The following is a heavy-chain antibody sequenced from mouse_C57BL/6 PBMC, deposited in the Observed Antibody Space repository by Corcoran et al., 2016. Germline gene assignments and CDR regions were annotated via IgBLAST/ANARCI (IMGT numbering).Heavy chain of an antibody. Sequence: EVQLQQSGPVLVKPGASVKMSCKASGYTFTDYYMNWVKQSHGKSLEWIGVINPYNGGTSYNQKFKGKATLTVDKSSNTAYMELNSLTSEDSAVYYCARWGYGSSHWYFDVWGTGTTVTVSS. CDR1: GYTFTDYY. CDR3: ARWGYGSSHWYFDV. CDR2: INPYNGGT. D-gene: IGHD1-1*01. V-gene: IGHV1-19*01. J-gene: IGHJ1*03.